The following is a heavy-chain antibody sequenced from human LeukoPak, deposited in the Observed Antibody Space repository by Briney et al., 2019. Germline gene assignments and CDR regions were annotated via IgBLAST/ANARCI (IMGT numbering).Heavy chain of an antibody. CDR2: ISGSGGST. CDR3: AKGRTRTGVVISAFDY. J-gene: IGHJ4*02. V-gene: IGHV3-23*01. CDR1: GFTFSSYA. D-gene: IGHD3-3*01. Sequence: PGGSLRLSCAASGFTFSSYAMSWVRQAPGKGLEWVSAISGSGGSTYYADSVKGRFAISRDNSKNTLYLQMNSLRAEDTAVYYCAKGRTRTGVVISAFDYWGQGTLVTVSS.